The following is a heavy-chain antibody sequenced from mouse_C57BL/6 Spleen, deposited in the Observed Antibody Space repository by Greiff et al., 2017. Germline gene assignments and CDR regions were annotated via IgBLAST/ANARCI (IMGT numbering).Heavy chain of an antibody. V-gene: IGHV1-80*01. J-gene: IGHJ3*01. Sequence: QVQLKESGAELVKPGASVKISCKASGYAFSSYWMNWVKQRPGKGLEWIGQIYPGDGDTNYNGKFKGKATLTADKSSSTAYMQLSSLTSEDSAVYFCARSGATGFAYWGQGTLVTVSA. CDR1: GYAFSSYW. D-gene: IGHD3-1*01. CDR2: IYPGDGDT. CDR3: ARSGATGFAY.